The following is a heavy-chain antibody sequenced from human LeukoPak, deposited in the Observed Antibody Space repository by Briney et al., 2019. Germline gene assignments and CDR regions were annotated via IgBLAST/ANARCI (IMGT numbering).Heavy chain of an antibody. V-gene: IGHV3-7*01. CDR3: ARGFDTYYDILTGEFDY. D-gene: IGHD3-9*01. Sequence: GGSLRLSCAASGFTFSSYEMNWVRQAPGKGLEWVANIKQDGSEKYYVDSVKGRFTISRDNAKNSLYLQMNSLRAEDTAVYYCARGFDTYYDILTGEFDYWGQGTLVTVSS. CDR1: GFTFSSYE. CDR2: IKQDGSEK. J-gene: IGHJ4*02.